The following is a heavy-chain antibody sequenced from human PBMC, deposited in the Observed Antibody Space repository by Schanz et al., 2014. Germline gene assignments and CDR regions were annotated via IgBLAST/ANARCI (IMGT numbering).Heavy chain of an antibody. CDR3: ARTTNPFNFDSWPYLDY. CDR1: GFTFFTYN. D-gene: IGHD3-9*01. V-gene: IGHV3-66*01. CDR2: IYGGST. Sequence: EVHLVESGGGLVKPGGSLRLSCAASGFTFFTYNMNWVRQAPGRGLEWVSFIYGGSTYYTDSVKGRFTISRDNSKNTLYLQMNSLRAEDTAVYYCARTTNPFNFDSWPYLDYWGQGTLVTVSS. J-gene: IGHJ4*02.